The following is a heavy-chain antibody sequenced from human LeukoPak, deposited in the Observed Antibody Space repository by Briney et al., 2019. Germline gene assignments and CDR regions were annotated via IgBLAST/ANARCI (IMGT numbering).Heavy chain of an antibody. Sequence: PGGSLRLSCAASGFTFSNAWMSWVRQAPGKGLEWVGRIKSKTDGGTTDYAAPVKGRFTISRDDSKNALYLQMNSLKTEDTAVYYCTTPWILGAFDIWGQGTMVTVSS. D-gene: IGHD5-18*01. V-gene: IGHV3-15*01. CDR2: IKSKTDGGTT. CDR3: TTPWILGAFDI. J-gene: IGHJ3*02. CDR1: GFTFSNAW.